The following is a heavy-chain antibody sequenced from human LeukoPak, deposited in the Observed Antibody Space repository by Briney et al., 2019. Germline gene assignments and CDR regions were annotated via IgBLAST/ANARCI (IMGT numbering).Heavy chain of an antibody. D-gene: IGHD6-13*01. J-gene: IGHJ4*02. CDR2: ISHSGTT. CDR3: ARGGIVAAADY. Sequence: PSETLSLTCADYGGSFSGYYWSWIRQPPGKGLEWIGEISHSGTTHYTPSLKTRVTISLDTSKNQFSLKLNSVTAADTAVYYCARGGIVAAADYWGQGTLVTVSS. CDR1: GGSFSGYY. V-gene: IGHV4-34*01.